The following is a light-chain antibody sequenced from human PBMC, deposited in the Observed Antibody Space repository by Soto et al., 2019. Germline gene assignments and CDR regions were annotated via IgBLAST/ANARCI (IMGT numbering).Light chain of an antibody. J-gene: IGKJ1*01. CDR3: HQYNNWTPWT. CDR2: GAS. V-gene: IGKV3-15*01. CDR1: QSISRD. Sequence: EIVMTQSPATLSVSPGERATLSCRASQSISRDLAWYQQKPGQPPRLLIYGASTRPTGIPARFSGSGSGTEFTLPISSLQSEDFAVYYCHQYNNWTPWTFGQGTKVEVK.